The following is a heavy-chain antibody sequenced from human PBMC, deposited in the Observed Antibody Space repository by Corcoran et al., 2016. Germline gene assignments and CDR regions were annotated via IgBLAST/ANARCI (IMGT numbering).Heavy chain of an antibody. Sequence: QVQLQQWGAGLLKPSETLSLTCAVYGGSFSGYYWSWIRQPPGKGLEWIGEINHSGSTNYNPSLKSRVTISVDTSKNQFSLKLSSVTAADTAVYYCARGGYSGYAVWGQGTLVTVYS. D-gene: IGHD5-12*01. CDR3: ARGGYSGYAV. CDR1: GGSFSGYY. CDR2: INHSGST. J-gene: IGHJ4*02. V-gene: IGHV4-34*01.